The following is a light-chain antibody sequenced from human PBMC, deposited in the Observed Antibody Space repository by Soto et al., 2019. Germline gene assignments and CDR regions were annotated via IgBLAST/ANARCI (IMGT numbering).Light chain of an antibody. J-gene: IGLJ2*01. Sequence: QSALTQPPSVSAAPGQKVTISCSGSSSNIGNNYVSWSQQLPGTAPKLLIYENNKRPSGIPDRFSGSKSGTSATLGITGLQTGDEADYYCGTWDSSLSAGVFGGGTQLTVL. CDR2: ENN. CDR3: GTWDSSLSAGV. V-gene: IGLV1-51*02. CDR1: SSNIGNNY.